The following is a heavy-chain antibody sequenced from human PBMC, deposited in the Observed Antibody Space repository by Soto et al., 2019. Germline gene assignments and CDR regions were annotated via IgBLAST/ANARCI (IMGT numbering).Heavy chain of an antibody. Sequence: PGGSLRLSCAASGSTFSSYAMHWVRQAPGKGLEWVAVISYDGSNKYYADSVKGRFTISRDNSKNTLYLQMNSLRAEDTAVYYCARDPDMVRGVIRLNNWFDPWGQGTLVTVSS. CDR3: ARDPDMVRGVIRLNNWFDP. V-gene: IGHV3-30-3*01. CDR2: ISYDGSNK. D-gene: IGHD3-10*01. J-gene: IGHJ5*02. CDR1: GSTFSSYA.